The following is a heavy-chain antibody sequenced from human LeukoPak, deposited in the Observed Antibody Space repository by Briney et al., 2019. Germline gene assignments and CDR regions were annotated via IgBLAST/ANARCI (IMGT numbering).Heavy chain of an antibody. Sequence: SGPTLVNPTQTLTLTCTFSGFSLNTSGVGVGWIRQPPGKALEWLALIYWDDNKRYSPSLKSRLTISKDTSKNQVVLTMTNMDPVDTATYYCARMGRQLAFDYWGQGTLVTVSS. V-gene: IGHV2-5*02. CDR3: ARMGRQLAFDY. D-gene: IGHD5-18*01. CDR2: IYWDDNK. J-gene: IGHJ4*02. CDR1: GFSLNTSGVG.